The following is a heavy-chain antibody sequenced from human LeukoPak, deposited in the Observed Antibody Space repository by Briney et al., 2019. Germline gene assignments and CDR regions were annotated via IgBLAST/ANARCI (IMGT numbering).Heavy chain of an antibody. J-gene: IGHJ4*02. Sequence: GESLKISCKGSGYTFTSYWIGWVRQMPGKGLEWMGLRNPADSDTRYSPSFQGQVTISVDKSISTAYLEWSSLKASDTAMYYCASGGQLWLSWGQGTLVTVSS. D-gene: IGHD5-18*01. CDR3: ASGGQLWLS. V-gene: IGHV5-51*01. CDR1: GYTFTSYW. CDR2: RNPADSDT.